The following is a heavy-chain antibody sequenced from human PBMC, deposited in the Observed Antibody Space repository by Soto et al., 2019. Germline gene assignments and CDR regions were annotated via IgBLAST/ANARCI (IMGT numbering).Heavy chain of an antibody. J-gene: IGHJ6*02. CDR3: ASARRQYVILTGYYKAPSYYYYGMDV. V-gene: IGHV1-18*01. CDR1: GYTFTSYG. CDR2: ISAYNGNT. Sequence: ASVKVSCKASGYTFTSYGISWVRQAPGQGLEWMGWISAYNGNTNYAQKLQGRVTMTKATSTSTAYMELRSLRSDDTAVYYCASARRQYVILTGYYKAPSYYYYGMDVWGQGTTVTVSS. D-gene: IGHD3-9*01.